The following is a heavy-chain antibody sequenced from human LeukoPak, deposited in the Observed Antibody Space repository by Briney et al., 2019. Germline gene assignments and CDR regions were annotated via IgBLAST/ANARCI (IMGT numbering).Heavy chain of an antibody. D-gene: IGHD3-16*02. CDR3: AREYYDYVWGSYRDYYFDY. V-gene: IGHV4-59*10. J-gene: IGHJ4*02. CDR1: GGSFSGYY. Sequence: SETLSLTCAVYGGSFSGYYWSWIRQPAGKGLEWIGRIYTSGSTNYNPSLKSRVTMSVDTSKNQFSLKLSSVTAADTAVYYCAREYYDYVWGSYRDYYFDYRGQGTLVTVSS. CDR2: IYTSGST.